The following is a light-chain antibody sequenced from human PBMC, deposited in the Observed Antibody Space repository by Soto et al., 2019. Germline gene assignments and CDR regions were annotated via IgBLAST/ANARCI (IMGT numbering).Light chain of an antibody. CDR1: QSVSSTF. V-gene: IGKV3-20*01. CDR3: QQFYSSVT. J-gene: IGKJ1*01. Sequence: EIVLTQSPGSLSLSPGERATLSCRASQSVSSTFFAWYQQRPGQAPRLLMYGASSRATGIPERFSGSGSGTDFTLTISRLEPEDLAVYYCQQFYSSVTFGQGTKVEIK. CDR2: GAS.